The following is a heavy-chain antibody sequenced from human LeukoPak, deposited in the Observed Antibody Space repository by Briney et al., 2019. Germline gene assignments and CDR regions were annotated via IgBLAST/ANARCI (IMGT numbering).Heavy chain of an antibody. V-gene: IGHV3-7*04. J-gene: IGHJ4*02. CDR1: GFTFGDYW. CDR3: ARDWVDTSMKVFDY. Sequence: GGSLRLSCAASGFTFGDYWMTWVRQAPGKGLEWVAIIKGDGSEKYYVDSVKGRFTISRDNAKSSLYLQMNSLRAEDTALYYCARDWVDTSMKVFDYWGQGTLVTVSS. CDR2: IKGDGSEK. D-gene: IGHD5-18*01.